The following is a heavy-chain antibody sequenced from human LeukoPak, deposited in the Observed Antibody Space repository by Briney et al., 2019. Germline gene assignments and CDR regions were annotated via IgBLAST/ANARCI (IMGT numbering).Heavy chain of an antibody. V-gene: IGHV4-61*02. Sequence: SETLSLTCTVSGDSISSGTYYWSWIRQPAGKGLEWIGRIDTSGSTNSNPSLKSRVTISVDTSKNQFSLKLSSVTAADTAVYYCAREAGESVPAAKRGVYYYYCMDVWGTGTTATVSS. D-gene: IGHD2-2*01. CDR2: IDTSGST. J-gene: IGHJ6*03. CDR1: GDSISSGTYY. CDR3: AREAGESVPAAKRGVYYYYCMDV.